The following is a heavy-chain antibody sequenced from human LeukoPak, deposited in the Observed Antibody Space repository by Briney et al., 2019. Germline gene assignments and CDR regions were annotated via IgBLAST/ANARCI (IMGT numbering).Heavy chain of an antibody. J-gene: IGHJ4*02. CDR2: IIPIFGTA. D-gene: IGHD3-22*01. CDR3: ARCSPGDSSNFYAVLQY. Sequence: SVKVSCKASGGTFSSDAISWVRQAPGQGLEWMGGIIPIFGTANYAQKFQGRVTITADKSTSTAYMELSSLRSEDTAVYYCARCSPGDSSNFYAVLQYWGQGTQVTVST. V-gene: IGHV1-69*06. CDR1: GGTFSSDA.